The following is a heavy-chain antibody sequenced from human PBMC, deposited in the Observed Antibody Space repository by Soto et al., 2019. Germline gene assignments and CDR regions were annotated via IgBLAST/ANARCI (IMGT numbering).Heavy chain of an antibody. V-gene: IGHV1-24*01. CDR2: FDPKDGET. J-gene: IGHJ4*02. CDR1: GYTLTDFS. CDR3: ARESRDYGDY. Sequence: ASVKVSCKVSGYTLTDFSMQWVRQAPGKGLEWMGGFDPKDGETIYAQKIQGRVTITEDTATDTAYMEMSSLRSEDTAVYYCARESRDYGDYWGQGTLVTVSS.